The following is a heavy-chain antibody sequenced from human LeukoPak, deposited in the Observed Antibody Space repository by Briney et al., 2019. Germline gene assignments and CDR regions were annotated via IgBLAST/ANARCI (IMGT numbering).Heavy chain of an antibody. CDR3: ARDGVDQPTGTTSYYYYGMDV. D-gene: IGHD1-1*01. CDR1: GFTFSSYS. J-gene: IGHJ6*02. Sequence: GGSLRLSCAASGFTFSSYSMNWVRQAPGKGLEWVAFIRYDGSNKYYADSVKGRFTISRDNSKNTLYLQMNSLRAEDTAVYYCARDGVDQPTGTTSYYYYGMDVWGQGTTVTVSS. CDR2: IRYDGSNK. V-gene: IGHV3-30*02.